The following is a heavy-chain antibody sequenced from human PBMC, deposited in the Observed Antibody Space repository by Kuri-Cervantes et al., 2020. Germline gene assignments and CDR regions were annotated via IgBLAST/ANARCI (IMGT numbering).Heavy chain of an antibody. CDR2: ISSSSSTI. D-gene: IGHD3-10*01. Sequence: GESLKISCAASGFTFSSYSMNWVRQAPGKGLEWVSYISSSSSTIYYADSVKGRFTISRDNAKNSLYLQMNSLRDEDTAVYYCAMVGVVRGAQADGMDVWGQGTTVTVSS. V-gene: IGHV3-48*02. CDR1: GFTFSSYS. J-gene: IGHJ6*02. CDR3: AMVGVVRGAQADGMDV.